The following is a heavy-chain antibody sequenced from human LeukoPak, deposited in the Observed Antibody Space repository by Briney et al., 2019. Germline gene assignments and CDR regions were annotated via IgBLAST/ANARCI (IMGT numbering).Heavy chain of an antibody. CDR3: ARDFSDY. J-gene: IGHJ4*02. V-gene: IGHV3-48*04. D-gene: IGHD3-3*01. Sequence: GGSLRLSCAASGFTFSSYSVNWVRQAPGKGLEWVSYISSSSTIYYADSVKGRFTISRDNAKNSLYLQMNSLRAEDTAVYYCARDFSDYWGQGTLVTVSS. CDR1: GFTFSSYS. CDR2: ISSSSTI.